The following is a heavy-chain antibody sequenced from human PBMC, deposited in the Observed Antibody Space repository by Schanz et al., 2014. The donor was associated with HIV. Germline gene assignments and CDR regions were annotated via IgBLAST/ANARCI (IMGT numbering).Heavy chain of an antibody. Sequence: QVHLVESGGGVVQPGRSLRLSCAASGFTFSSYGMHWVRQAPGKGLEWVAVISFDGGEKHYADSAKGRFTISRDNSKNTLYLQMNSLRTEDTALYYCAKGASPYHDSSGFYPDYWSQGTLVTVSS. CDR2: ISFDGGEK. V-gene: IGHV3-30*18. J-gene: IGHJ4*02. D-gene: IGHD3-22*01. CDR3: AKGASPYHDSSGFYPDY. CDR1: GFTFSSYG.